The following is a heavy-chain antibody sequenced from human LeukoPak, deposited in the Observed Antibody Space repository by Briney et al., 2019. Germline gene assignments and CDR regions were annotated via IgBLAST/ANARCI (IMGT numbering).Heavy chain of an antibody. D-gene: IGHD6-19*01. CDR1: GFTFSNYA. Sequence: GGSLRLSCAASGFTFSNYAMSWVRQAPGKGLEWVSAISGSDGSTYYAGSVKGRFTISRDNSKNTLYLQMNSLRAEDTAVYYCAKCTDRSTGWLWWYFDNWGQGTLVSVSS. CDR2: ISGSDGST. V-gene: IGHV3-23*01. CDR3: AKCTDRSTGWLWWYFDN. J-gene: IGHJ4*02.